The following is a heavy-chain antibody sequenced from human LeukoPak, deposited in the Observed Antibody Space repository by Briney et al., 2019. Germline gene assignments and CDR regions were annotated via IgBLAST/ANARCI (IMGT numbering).Heavy chain of an antibody. CDR3: VREGEGLLSKDFDY. D-gene: IGHD2/OR15-2a*01. J-gene: IGHJ4*02. CDR2: IGPHSRLT. Sequence: GASVKVSCKSSGFIFTYHFIHWVRQVRGQGREGMGYIGPHSRLTSSPQEFQGRVTMNRETDMTKDYMEVTGLTYDDTALYFCVREGEGLLSKDFDYWGQGTLVTVSS. CDR1: GFIFTYHF. V-gene: IGHV1-2*02.